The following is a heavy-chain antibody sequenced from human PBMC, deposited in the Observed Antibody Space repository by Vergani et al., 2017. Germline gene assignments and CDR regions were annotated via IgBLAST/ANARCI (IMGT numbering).Heavy chain of an antibody. J-gene: IGHJ6*02. CDR2: ISSSSSYI. CDR3: ARDRVDIVATTTYYYYYYGMYV. CDR1: GFTFSSYS. D-gene: IGHD5-12*01. V-gene: IGHV3-21*04. Sequence: EVQLVESGGGLVKRGGSLRLSCAASGFTFSSYSMNWVRQAPGKGLEWVSSISSSSSYIHYSDSLKGRFTISRHNSKNTLYLQMNSLRAEDTAVYYCARDRVDIVATTTYYYYYYGMYVWGQ.